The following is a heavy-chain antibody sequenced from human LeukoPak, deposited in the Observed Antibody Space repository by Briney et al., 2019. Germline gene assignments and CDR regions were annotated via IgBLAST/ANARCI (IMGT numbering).Heavy chain of an antibody. Sequence: GGSLRLPRAASGFTLSSYWMHWVRQAPGKGLAWVSRINSDGSSTSYPASVKGRFTISRDNAKNTLYLQMNGLGAEDTVVYYCARDPGSGSLGFDPWGQGTLVTVSS. D-gene: IGHD3-10*01. V-gene: IGHV3-74*01. J-gene: IGHJ5*02. CDR2: INSDGSST. CDR3: ARDPGSGSLGFDP. CDR1: GFTLSSYW.